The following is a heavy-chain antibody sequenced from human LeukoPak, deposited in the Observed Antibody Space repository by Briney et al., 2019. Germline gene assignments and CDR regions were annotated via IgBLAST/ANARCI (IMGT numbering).Heavy chain of an antibody. D-gene: IGHD3-3*01. CDR2: IYYSGST. CDR3: ARGRAADDFWSGYSFDC. CDR1: GGSISSYY. J-gene: IGHJ4*02. V-gene: IGHV4-59*01. Sequence: SETLSLTCTVSGGSISSYYWSWIRQPPGKGLEWIGYIYYSGSTNYNPSLKSRVTISVDTSKNQFSLKLSSVTAADTAVYYCARGRAADDFWSGYSFDCWGQGTLVTVSS.